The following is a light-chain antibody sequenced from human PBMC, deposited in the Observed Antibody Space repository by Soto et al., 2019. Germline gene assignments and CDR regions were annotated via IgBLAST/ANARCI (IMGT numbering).Light chain of an antibody. J-gene: IGKJ1*01. V-gene: IGKV3-20*01. CDR1: QSVNSNY. Sequence: EIVLTQSPGTLSLSPGERATLSCRASQSVNSNYLAWYQRKPGQAPRLLIYGASNRATDIPYRFSASGYGTDFNLTITRLEAEDVAVYYCQQYDSTPPTFGQGTKVEV. CDR3: QQYDSTPPT. CDR2: GAS.